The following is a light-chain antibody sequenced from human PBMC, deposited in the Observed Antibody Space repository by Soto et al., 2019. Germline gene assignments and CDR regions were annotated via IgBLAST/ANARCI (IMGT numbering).Light chain of an antibody. Sequence: DLQITQSPSCLSACLGHRVTMTFPVSQSISSYLNSYQQKPGKAPKLLIYAASSLQSGVPSRFSGSGSGTDFTLAISSLQTEDFATYYCQQSYSTPPTFGGGTKVDIK. CDR1: QSISSY. V-gene: IGKV1-39*01. CDR2: AAS. J-gene: IGKJ4*01. CDR3: QQSYSTPPT.